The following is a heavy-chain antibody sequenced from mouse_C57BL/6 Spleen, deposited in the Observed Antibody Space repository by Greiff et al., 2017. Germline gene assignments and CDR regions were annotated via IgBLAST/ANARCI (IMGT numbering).Heavy chain of an antibody. CDR2: INPNNGGT. V-gene: IGHV1-22*01. CDR1: GYTFTDYN. CDR3: ARDGDGYDYFDY. Sequence: VQLQQSGPELVKPGASVKMSCKASGYTFTDYNMHWVKQSHGKSLEWIGYINPNNGGTSYNQKFKGKATLTVNKSSSTAYMELRSLTSEESAVNYCARDGDGYDYFDYWGQGTTLTVSA. J-gene: IGHJ2*01. D-gene: IGHD2-2*01.